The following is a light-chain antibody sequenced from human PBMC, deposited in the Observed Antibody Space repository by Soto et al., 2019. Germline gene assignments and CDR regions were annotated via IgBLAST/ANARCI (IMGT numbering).Light chain of an antibody. J-gene: IGKJ2*01. CDR3: LHYSSYLYT. CDR2: GAS. Sequence: DIQMTQSPSSLSASVGDRVTITCRASQDIRDDLGWYQQKPGKAPKRLIYGASRLQSGVPSRFNGSGSGTGFSLTISSLQPEDFATYYCLHYSSYLYTFGQGTKLEIK. CDR1: QDIRDD. V-gene: IGKV1-17*01.